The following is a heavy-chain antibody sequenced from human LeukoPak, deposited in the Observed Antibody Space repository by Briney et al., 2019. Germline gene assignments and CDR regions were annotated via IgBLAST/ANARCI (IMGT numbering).Heavy chain of an antibody. CDR1: GFIFSNYG. D-gene: IGHD6-19*01. Sequence: GGSLRLSCAASGFIFSNYGMHWVRQAPGKGLEWVTFIRYDGSDKYYADSVKGRFTISRDNSKNTLYLQMNNLRAEDTAVYYCAKDKTYSTGWPIDYWGQGTLVTVSS. CDR3: AKDKTYSTGWPIDY. V-gene: IGHV3-30*02. CDR2: IRYDGSDK. J-gene: IGHJ4*02.